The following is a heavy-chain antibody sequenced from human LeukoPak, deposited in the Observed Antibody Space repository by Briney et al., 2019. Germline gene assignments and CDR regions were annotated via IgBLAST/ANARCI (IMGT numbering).Heavy chain of an antibody. J-gene: IGHJ6*02. CDR1: GFTFSSYA. CDR2: ISGSGGST. V-gene: IGHV3-23*01. CDR3: AKDRNGLYYYYGMDV. Sequence: PGGSLRLSCAASGFTFSSYAMSWVRQAPGKGLEWVSAISGSGGSTYYADSVKGRFTISRDNSKNTLYLQMNSLRAEDTAVYYCAKDRNGLYYYYGMDVWGQETTVTVSS. D-gene: IGHD1-1*01.